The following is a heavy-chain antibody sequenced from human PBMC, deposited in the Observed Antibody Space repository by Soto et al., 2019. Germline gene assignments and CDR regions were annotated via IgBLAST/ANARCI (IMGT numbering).Heavy chain of an antibody. Sequence: GGSLRLSCAASGFTFSSYSMNWVRQAPGKGLEWVSSISSSSSYIYYADSVKGRFTISRDNAKNSLYLQMNSLRAEDSAVYYCARDSSSWYYFDYWGQGTLVTVSS. J-gene: IGHJ4*02. V-gene: IGHV3-21*01. CDR2: ISSSSSYI. D-gene: IGHD6-13*01. CDR3: ARDSSSWYYFDY. CDR1: GFTFSSYS.